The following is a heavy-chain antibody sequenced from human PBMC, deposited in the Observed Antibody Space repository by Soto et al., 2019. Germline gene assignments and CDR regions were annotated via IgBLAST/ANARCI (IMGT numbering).Heavy chain of an antibody. Sequence: QVQLVQSGAEVKKPGASVKVSCKASGYTFSNYGFSWVRQAPGQRLEWMGWISAYNGNTNYAQKVQGRVTMTTDTSTGTAYMEQRSLRSDDTAVYYCASSFTSSQWRYGMDVWGQGTTVTVSS. J-gene: IGHJ6*02. CDR1: GYTFSNYG. V-gene: IGHV1-18*01. CDR2: ISAYNGNT. D-gene: IGHD2-2*01. CDR3: ASSFTSSQWRYGMDV.